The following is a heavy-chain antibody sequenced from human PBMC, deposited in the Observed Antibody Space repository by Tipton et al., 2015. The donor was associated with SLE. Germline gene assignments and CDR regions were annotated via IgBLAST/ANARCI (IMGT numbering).Heavy chain of an antibody. CDR3: ARSWPRDYYYYYGMDV. J-gene: IGHJ6*02. V-gene: IGHV4-59*08. Sequence: TLSLTCTVSGGSISSYYWSWIRQPPGKGLEWIGYIYYSGSTNYNPSLKSRVTISVDTSKNQFSLTLSSVTAADTAVYYCARSWPRDYYYYYGMDVWGQGTTVTVSS. D-gene: IGHD5-24*01. CDR2: IYYSGST. CDR1: GGSISSYY.